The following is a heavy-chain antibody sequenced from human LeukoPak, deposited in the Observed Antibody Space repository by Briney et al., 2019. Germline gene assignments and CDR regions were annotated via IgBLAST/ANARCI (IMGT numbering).Heavy chain of an antibody. D-gene: IGHD3-22*01. Sequence: GESLKIYCKGSRNIFTNYWIACIRKMPGKGLEWMGIIYPDDSDTRYSPSFQGQVTISADKSISTAYLQWSSLKASATAMYYCARRRYYYSGGYYNDFWGQGTLVTVSS. V-gene: IGHV5-51*01. CDR3: ARRRYYYSGGYYNDF. CDR1: RNIFTNYW. J-gene: IGHJ4*02. CDR2: IYPDDSDT.